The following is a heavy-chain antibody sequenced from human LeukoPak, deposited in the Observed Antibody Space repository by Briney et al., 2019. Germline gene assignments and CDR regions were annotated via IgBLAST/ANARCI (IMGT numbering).Heavy chain of an antibody. D-gene: IGHD3-10*01. CDR1: GYTLTELS. J-gene: IGHJ4*02. CDR2: FDPEDGET. V-gene: IGHV1-24*01. Sequence: ASVKVSCKVSGYTLTELSMHWVRQAPGKGLEWMGGFDPEDGETIYAQKFQGRVTMTEDTSTDTAYMELSSLRSEDTAVYCCATTGLFTTSAGSYYDSWGQGTPVTVSS. CDR3: ATTGLFTTSAGSYYDS.